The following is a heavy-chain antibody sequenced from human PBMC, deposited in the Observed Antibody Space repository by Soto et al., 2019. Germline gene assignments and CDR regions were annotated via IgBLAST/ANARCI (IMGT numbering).Heavy chain of an antibody. V-gene: IGHV4-30-2*01. Sequence: PSETLSLTCAVSGGSISSGGYSWSWIRQPPGKGLEWIGYIYHSGSTYYNPSLKSRVTISVDRSKNQFSLKLSSVTAADTAVYYCARARMVRGVTLDVWGQGTTVTVSS. D-gene: IGHD3-10*01. CDR3: ARARMVRGVTLDV. J-gene: IGHJ6*02. CDR2: IYHSGST. CDR1: GGSISSGGYS.